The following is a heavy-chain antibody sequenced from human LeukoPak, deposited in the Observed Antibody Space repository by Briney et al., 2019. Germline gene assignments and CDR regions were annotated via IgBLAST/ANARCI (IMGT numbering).Heavy chain of an antibody. V-gene: IGHV4-59*12. Sequence: SETLSLTCTVSGGSISNYYWNWIRQPPGKGLEWIGYIYYTGNTNYNPSLKSRVTISVDTSKNQFSLKLSSVTAADTAVYYCARDPQMATIGSYFDYWGQGTLVTVSS. CDR1: GGSISNYY. D-gene: IGHD5-24*01. CDR2: IYYTGNT. J-gene: IGHJ4*02. CDR3: ARDPQMATIGSYFDY.